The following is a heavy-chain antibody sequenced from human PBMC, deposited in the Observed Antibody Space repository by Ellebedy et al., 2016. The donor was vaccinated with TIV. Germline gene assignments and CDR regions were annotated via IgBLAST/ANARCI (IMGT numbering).Heavy chain of an antibody. J-gene: IGHJ2*01. D-gene: IGHD2-15*01. CDR1: GFTFSTAW. CDR3: AAKGSGYFDL. V-gene: IGHV3-74*01. Sequence: GESLKISCVAAGFTFSTAWMHWVRQASGKGLVWVSRIKTDGSYTTYADSVKGRFTISRDNAKNTLYLQMNSLRAEDTAVYYCAAKGSGYFDLWGRGNLVTVSS. CDR2: IKTDGSYT.